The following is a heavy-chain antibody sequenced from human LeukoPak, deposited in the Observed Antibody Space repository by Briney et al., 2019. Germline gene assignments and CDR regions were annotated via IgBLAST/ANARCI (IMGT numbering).Heavy chain of an antibody. CDR1: GFTFSGYY. J-gene: IGHJ4*02. V-gene: IGHV3-11*01. D-gene: IGHD6-13*01. Sequence: GGSLRLSCAVSGFTFSGYYMSWIRQAPGKGLEWVSYISSGGSTISHADSVKGRFTISRDNAENSLYLQMNSLRAEDAAVYYCARGAAAGRCFDYWGQGTLVTVSS. CDR2: ISSGGSTI. CDR3: ARGAAAGRCFDY.